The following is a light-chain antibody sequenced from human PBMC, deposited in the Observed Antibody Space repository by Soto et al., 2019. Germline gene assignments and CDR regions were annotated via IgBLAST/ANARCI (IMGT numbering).Light chain of an antibody. J-gene: IGKJ4*01. V-gene: IGKV3-11*01. CDR1: QSVSSY. CDR2: DAS. CDR3: QQRSNWPPLT. Sequence: EIVLTQSPATLSLSPGERATLSCRASQSVSSYLAWYQQQPGQAPRLLIYDASNRAPGSPARFSGSGSGTDFTLAISRLEPEDFAVYYCQQRSNWPPLTFGGGTKVEIK.